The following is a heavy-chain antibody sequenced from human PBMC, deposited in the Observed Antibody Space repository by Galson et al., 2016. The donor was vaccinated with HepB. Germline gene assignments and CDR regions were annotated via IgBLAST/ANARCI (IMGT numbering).Heavy chain of an antibody. CDR2: IYSGGGT. CDR3: ARDGNADSP. J-gene: IGHJ5*02. V-gene: IGHV3-53*01. CDR1: GFTVSNNY. D-gene: IGHD4-23*01. Sequence: SLRLSCAASGFTVSNNYMSWVRQPPGKGLEWVSLIYSGGGTLYADPVKGRFTISRDNTKNTLYLQMNSLRAEDTAVYYCARDGNADSPWGPGTLVTVSS.